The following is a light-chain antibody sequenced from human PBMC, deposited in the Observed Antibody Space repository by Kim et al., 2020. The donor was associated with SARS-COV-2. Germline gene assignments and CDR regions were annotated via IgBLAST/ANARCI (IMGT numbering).Light chain of an antibody. V-gene: IGLV3-1*01. CDR3: QAWDSSTRV. J-gene: IGLJ2*01. Sequence: SYELTQPPSVSVSPGQTASITCSGDKLGDKYARWYQQKPGQSPVLVIYQDSKRPSGIPERFSGSNSGNTATLTISGTQAMDEADYYCQAWDSSTRVFGGGTQLTVL. CDR2: QDS. CDR1: KLGDKY.